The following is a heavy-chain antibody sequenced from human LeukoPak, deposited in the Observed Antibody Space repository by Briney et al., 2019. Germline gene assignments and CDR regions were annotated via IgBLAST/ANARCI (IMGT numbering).Heavy chain of an antibody. J-gene: IGHJ6*02. CDR3: ARDPGGYCSGGSCYSEYYYYGMDV. CDR1: GFTFSSYA. V-gene: IGHV3-30-3*01. D-gene: IGHD2-15*01. Sequence: GGSPRLSCAASGFTFSSYAMHWVRQAPGKGLEWVAVISYDGSNKYYADSVKGRFTISRDNSKNTLYLQMNSLRAEDTAVYYCARDPGGYCSGGSCYSEYYYYGMDVWGQGTTVTVSS. CDR2: ISYDGSNK.